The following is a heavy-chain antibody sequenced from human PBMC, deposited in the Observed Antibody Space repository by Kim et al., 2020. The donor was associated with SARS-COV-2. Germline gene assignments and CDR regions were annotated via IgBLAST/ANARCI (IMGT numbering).Heavy chain of an antibody. CDR3: ARGKMGYSNKNCFDY. J-gene: IGHJ4*02. D-gene: IGHD6-13*01. Sequence: PSLKSRVTISVATSKNQFSLKLSSVTAADTAVYYCARGKMGYSNKNCFDYWGQGTLVTVSS. V-gene: IGHV4-34*01.